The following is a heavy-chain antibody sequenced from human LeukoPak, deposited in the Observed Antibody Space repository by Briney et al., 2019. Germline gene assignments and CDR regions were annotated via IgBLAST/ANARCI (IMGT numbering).Heavy chain of an antibody. J-gene: IGHJ3*02. D-gene: IGHD6-19*01. CDR1: GFTFSTYT. CDR3: ARDPTHSSDWSDAFDI. V-gene: IGHV3-21*01. Sequence: PGGSLRLSCAASGFTFSTYTMNWVRQAPGKGLEWVSSISSGSSYIKYADSVKGRLTISRDNAKNSLYLQMNSLRAEDTAVYYCARDPTHSSDWSDAFDIWGQGTMVTVSS. CDR2: ISSGSSYI.